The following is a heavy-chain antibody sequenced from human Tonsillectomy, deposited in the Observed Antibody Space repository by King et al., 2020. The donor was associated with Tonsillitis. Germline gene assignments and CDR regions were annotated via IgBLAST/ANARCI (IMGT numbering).Heavy chain of an antibody. D-gene: IGHD4-17*01. CDR2: INHSGST. CDR1: GGSFSGYY. J-gene: IGHJ4*02. V-gene: IGHV4-34*01. CDR3: ARVFVFEYGDYGVNFDY. Sequence: VQLQQWGAGLLKPSETLSLTCAVSGGSFSGYYWSWIRQPPGKGLEWIGEINHSGSTNYNPSLKSRVTISVDTSKNQFSLKLSSVTAADTAVYYCARVFVFEYGDYGVNFDYWGQGTLVTVSS.